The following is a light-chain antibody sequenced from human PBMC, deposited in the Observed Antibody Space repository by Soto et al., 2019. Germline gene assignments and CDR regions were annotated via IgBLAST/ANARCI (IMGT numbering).Light chain of an antibody. CDR3: QQRSNWPT. CDR2: DAS. V-gene: IGKV3-11*01. CDR1: QSVSSY. Sequence: EILLTQSPATLSLSPGERATLYCRASQSVSSYLAWYQQKPGQAPRLLIYDASNRATGIPARFSGNGSGTDFTLTISSLEPEDFAVYYCQQRSNWPTFGQGTKV. J-gene: IGKJ1*01.